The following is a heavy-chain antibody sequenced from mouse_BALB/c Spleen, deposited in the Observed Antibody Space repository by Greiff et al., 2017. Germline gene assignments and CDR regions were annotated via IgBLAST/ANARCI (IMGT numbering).Heavy chain of an antibody. Sequence: QVQLQQSGAELVRPGTSVKMSCKAAGYTFTNYWIGWVKQRPGHGLEWIGDIYPGGGYTNYNEKFKGKATLTADTSSSTAYMQLSSLTSEDSAIYYCARRGHYRYDGGYYYAMDYWGQGTSVTVSS. V-gene: IGHV1-63*02. CDR3: ARRGHYRYDGGYYYAMDY. CDR1: GYTFTNYW. D-gene: IGHD2-14*01. J-gene: IGHJ4*01. CDR2: IYPGGGYT.